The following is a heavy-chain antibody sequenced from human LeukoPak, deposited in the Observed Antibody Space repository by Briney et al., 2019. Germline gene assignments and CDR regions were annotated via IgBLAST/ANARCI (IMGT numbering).Heavy chain of an antibody. V-gene: IGHV4-61*02. Sequence: SETLSLTCTVYGGSISSGSYYWSWIRQPAGKGLEWIGRIYTSGSTNYNPSLKSRVTISVDTSKNQFSLKLSSVTAADTAVYYCAGGYSGYDTFFEYWGQGTLVTVSS. CDR3: AGGYSGYDTFFEY. J-gene: IGHJ4*02. CDR2: IYTSGST. CDR1: GGSISSGSYY. D-gene: IGHD5-12*01.